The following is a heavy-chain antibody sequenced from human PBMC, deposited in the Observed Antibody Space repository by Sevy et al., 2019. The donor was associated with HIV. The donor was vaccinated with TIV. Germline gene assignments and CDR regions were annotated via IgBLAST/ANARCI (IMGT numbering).Heavy chain of an antibody. CDR3: ARKKDSRGYFEY. Sequence: GGSLRLSCAASGFTFSNYAMNWVRQAPGKGLEWVSGISGSGGSGDKTNYADSVKGRFTISRDDSKNSLYLQLNSLRAEETAINYCARKKDSRGYFEYWGQGTLVTVSS. D-gene: IGHD3-22*01. J-gene: IGHJ4*02. CDR2: ISGSGGSGDKT. V-gene: IGHV3-23*01. CDR1: GFTFSNYA.